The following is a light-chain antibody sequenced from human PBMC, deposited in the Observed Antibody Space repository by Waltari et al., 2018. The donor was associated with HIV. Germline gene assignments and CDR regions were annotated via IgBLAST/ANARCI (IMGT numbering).Light chain of an antibody. CDR1: SSNIGAGYH. V-gene: IGLV1-40*01. CDR3: QSHDSSLSGYV. Sequence: QSVLTQPPSVYGAPGQRVTISVTGSSSNIGAGYHVHWYQQLPGTAPKLLIYGTSNRPSGVPDRFSGSKSGTSASLAITGLQAEDEADYHCQSHDSSLSGYVFGTGTKVTVL. CDR2: GTS. J-gene: IGLJ1*01.